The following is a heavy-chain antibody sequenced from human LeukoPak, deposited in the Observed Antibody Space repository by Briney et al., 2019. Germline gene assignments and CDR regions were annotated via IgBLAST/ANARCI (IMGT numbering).Heavy chain of an antibody. CDR2: IIPIFGTA. CDR3: ARSKYYYDSRYFDY. CDR1: GGTFSSYA. D-gene: IGHD3-22*01. V-gene: IGHV1-69*05. Sequence: SVKVSCKASGGTFSSYAISWVRQAPGQGLEWMGGIIPIFGTANYAQKFQGRVTITTDESTSTAYMELSSLRPEDTAVYYCARSKYYYDSRYFDYWGQGTLVTVSS. J-gene: IGHJ4*02.